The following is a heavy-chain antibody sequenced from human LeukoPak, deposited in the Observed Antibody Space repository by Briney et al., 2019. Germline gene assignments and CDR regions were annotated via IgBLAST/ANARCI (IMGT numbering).Heavy chain of an antibody. Sequence: GGSLRLSCAASGFTFSSYGMHWVRQAPGKGLEWVAVIWYDGSNKYYADSVKGRFTISRDNSKNTPYLQMNSLRAEDTAVYYCARDLGLSLCYFDYWGQGTLVTVSS. CDR1: GFTFSSYG. V-gene: IGHV3-33*01. CDR2: IWYDGSNK. D-gene: IGHD3/OR15-3a*01. J-gene: IGHJ4*02. CDR3: ARDLGLSLCYFDY.